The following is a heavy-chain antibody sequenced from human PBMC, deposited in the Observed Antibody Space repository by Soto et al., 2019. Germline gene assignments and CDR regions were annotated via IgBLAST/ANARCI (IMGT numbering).Heavy chain of an antibody. J-gene: IGHJ4*02. CDR3: AHSDGGYEIIYFDF. Sequence: SGPTLVNPTQTLTLTCTFSGFSFTTAGVAVGWIRQTPGGALEWLTLIYYNDDRRFSPSLKTRLTITGDTSKDQVVLSLTNVDPGDTATYFCAHSDGGYEIIYFDFWGQGIPVTVSS. V-gene: IGHV2-5*01. CDR1: GFSFTTAGVA. CDR2: IYYNDDR. D-gene: IGHD5-12*01.